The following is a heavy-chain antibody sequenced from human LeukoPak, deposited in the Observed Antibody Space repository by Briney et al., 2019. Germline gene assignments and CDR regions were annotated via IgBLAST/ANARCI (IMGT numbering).Heavy chain of an antibody. CDR3: ARETAITGRAFDY. CDR2: IYYSGST. V-gene: IGHV4-59*01. CDR1: GGSISSYY. J-gene: IGHJ4*02. Sequence: SETLSLTCTVSGGSISSYYWSWIRQPPGKGLEWIGYIYYSGSTNYNPSLKSRVTISVDTSKNQFSLKLSSVTAADTAVYYCARETAITGRAFDYGGQGTLVTVS. D-gene: IGHD5-18*01.